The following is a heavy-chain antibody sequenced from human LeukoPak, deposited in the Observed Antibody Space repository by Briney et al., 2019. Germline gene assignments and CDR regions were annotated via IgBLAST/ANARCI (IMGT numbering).Heavy chain of an antibody. D-gene: IGHD3-22*01. J-gene: IGHJ4*02. Sequence: GRSLRLSCAASGFTFSHYAMHWVRQAPGKGLEWVAVISFDGTNKFYADSVKGRFTISRDNSKKALYLELNSLRAEDTAVYYCAKGGYYERPWYFDYWGQGTLVTVSS. CDR3: AKGGYYERPWYFDY. CDR2: ISFDGTNK. V-gene: IGHV3-30*18. CDR1: GFTFSHYA.